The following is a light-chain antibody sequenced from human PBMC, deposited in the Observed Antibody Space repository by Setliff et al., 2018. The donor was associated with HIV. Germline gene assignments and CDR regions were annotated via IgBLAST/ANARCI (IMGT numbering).Light chain of an antibody. V-gene: IGLV2-11*01. CDR1: SSDVGNYNY. CDR2: DVT. Sequence: QSALTQPRSVSGSPGQSVTIPCTGTSSDVGNYNYVSWYQQHPGKAPKLMIYDVTKRPSGVPDRFSGSKSGNTASLTISGLQAEDEADYYRSSYAGSYTSLFVFGTGTKVTVL. J-gene: IGLJ1*01. CDR3: SSYAGSYTSLFV.